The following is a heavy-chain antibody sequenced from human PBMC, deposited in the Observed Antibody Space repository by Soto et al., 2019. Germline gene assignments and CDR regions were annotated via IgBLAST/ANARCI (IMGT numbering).Heavy chain of an antibody. CDR2: ISSSSSYI. CDR3: ARDYDDSSGYYWFDP. Sequence: EVQLVESGGGLVKPGGSLRLSCAASGFTFSSYSMNWVRPATGKGLEWVSSISSSSSYIYYADSVKGRFTISRDNAKNSLYLQMNSLRAEDTSVDYCARDYDDSSGYYWFDPWGQGTLVTVSS. V-gene: IGHV3-21*01. CDR1: GFTFSSYS. D-gene: IGHD3-22*01. J-gene: IGHJ5*02.